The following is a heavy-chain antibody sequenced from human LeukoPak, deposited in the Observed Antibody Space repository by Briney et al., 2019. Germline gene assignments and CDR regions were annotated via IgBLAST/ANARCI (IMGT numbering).Heavy chain of an antibody. J-gene: IGHJ5*02. Sequence: GESLKISCKGSGYSFTNYRIGWVRQMPGKGLEWMGIIYPGDSDTRYSPSFQGQVTISADKSISTAYLQWSSLKASDTAMYYCARPRMVRGVMVNWFDPWGQGTLVTVSS. CDR1: GYSFTNYR. CDR3: ARPRMVRGVMVNWFDP. D-gene: IGHD3-10*01. CDR2: IYPGDSDT. V-gene: IGHV5-51*01.